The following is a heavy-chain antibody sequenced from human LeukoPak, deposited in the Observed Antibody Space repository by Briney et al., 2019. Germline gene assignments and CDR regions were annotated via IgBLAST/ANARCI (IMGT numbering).Heavy chain of an antibody. D-gene: IGHD1-26*01. CDR2: IYPGDSDT. J-gene: IGHJ6*03. CDR1: GYSFTSYW. V-gene: IGHV5-51*01. CDR3: ARVVVGATQGLYYYYYMDV. Sequence: GESLKISCKGSGYSFTSYWIGWVRQMPGKGLEWMGIIYPGDSDTRYSPSFQGQVTISADKSISTAYLQWSSLKASDTAMYYCARVVVGATQGLYYYYYMDVWGKGTTVTVSS.